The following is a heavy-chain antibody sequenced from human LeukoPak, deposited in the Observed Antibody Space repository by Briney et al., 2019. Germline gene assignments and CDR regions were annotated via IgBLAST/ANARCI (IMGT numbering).Heavy chain of an antibody. CDR2: IWYDGSNK. J-gene: IGHJ4*02. V-gene: IGHV3-33*06. Sequence: QPGGSLRLSCTASGFTFSNYDMHWVRQAPGKGLEWVAVIWYDGSNKYYADSVKGRFTISRDNSKNTLYLQMNSLRAEDTAVYYCAKGWRGTADYWGQGTLVTVSS. CDR1: GFTFSNYD. D-gene: IGHD1-26*01. CDR3: AKGWRGTADY.